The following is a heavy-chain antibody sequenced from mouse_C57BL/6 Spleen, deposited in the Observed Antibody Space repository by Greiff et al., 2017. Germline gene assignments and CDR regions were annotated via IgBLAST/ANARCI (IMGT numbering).Heavy chain of an antibody. J-gene: IGHJ1*03. CDR3: VQHEARDRDYVDSGMDV. Sequence: QVQLQQSGAELVKPGASVKLSCKASGYTFTEYTIHWVKQRSGQGLEWIGWFYPGSGSIKYNEKFKDKATLTADKSSSTVYMELSRLTSEDSAVYFCVQHEARDRDYVDSGMDVWGTGTPVTVSS. D-gene: IGHD1-1*01. CDR1: GYTFTEYT. V-gene: IGHV1-62-2*01. CDR2: FYPGSGSI.